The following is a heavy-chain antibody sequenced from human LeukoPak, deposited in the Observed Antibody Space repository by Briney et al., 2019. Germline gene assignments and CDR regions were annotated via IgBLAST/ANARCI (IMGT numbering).Heavy chain of an antibody. CDR1: GSTFSNAW. Sequence: GGSLRLSCAASGSTFSNAWMSWVRQAPGKGLEWVGRIKSKTDGGTTDYAAPVKGRFTISRDDSKNTLYLQMNSLKTEDTAVYYCTTPSYYDFWSGYYLSGYWGQGTLVTVSS. V-gene: IGHV3-15*01. J-gene: IGHJ4*02. CDR3: TTPSYYDFWSGYYLSGY. D-gene: IGHD3-3*01. CDR2: IKSKTDGGTT.